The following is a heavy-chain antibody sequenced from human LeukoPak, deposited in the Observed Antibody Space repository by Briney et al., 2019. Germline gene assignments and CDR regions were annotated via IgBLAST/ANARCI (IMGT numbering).Heavy chain of an antibody. J-gene: IGHJ6*03. Sequence: SETLSLTCSVSGGSSSSSSYYWNWIRQPPGKGLEWVGSIYYSGTTYYNSSLKSRVTISEDTSNNRFSLMLTSVTAADTAVYYCAGQVSDYFYYYIDVWGEGTTVIVSS. CDR2: IYYSGTT. CDR1: GGSSSSSSYY. CDR3: AGQVSDYFYYYIDV. V-gene: IGHV4-39*01.